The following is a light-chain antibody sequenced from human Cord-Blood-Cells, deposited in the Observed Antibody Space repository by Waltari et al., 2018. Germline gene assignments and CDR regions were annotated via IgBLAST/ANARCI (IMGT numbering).Light chain of an antibody. CDR2: DVS. Sequence: QSALTQPASVSGSPGQSITISCTGTSSDVGGYNYVSWYQQHPGKAPKLMIYDVSNRPSGFSNRFSGSKSANTASLTISGLQAEDEADYYCSSYTSSSTLVFGGGTKLTVL. CDR1: SSDVGGYNY. J-gene: IGLJ3*02. V-gene: IGLV2-14*03. CDR3: SSYTSSSTLV.